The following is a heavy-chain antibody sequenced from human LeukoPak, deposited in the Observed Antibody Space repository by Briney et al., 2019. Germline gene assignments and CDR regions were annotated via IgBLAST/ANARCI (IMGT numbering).Heavy chain of an antibody. CDR3: AGAGIAVAGNAEYFQH. J-gene: IGHJ1*01. CDR2: IDPSDSYT. CDR1: GYSFTSYW. Sequence: LGESLKISCKGSGYSFTSYWISWVRQMPGKGLEWMGRIDPSDSYTNYSPSFQGHVTISADKSTSTAYLQWSSLRASDTAMYYCAGAGIAVAGNAEYFQHWGQGTLVTVSS. D-gene: IGHD6-19*01. V-gene: IGHV5-10-1*01.